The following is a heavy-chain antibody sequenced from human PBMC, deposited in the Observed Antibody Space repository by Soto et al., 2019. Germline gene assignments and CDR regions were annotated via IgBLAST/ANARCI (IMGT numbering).Heavy chain of an antibody. V-gene: IGHV3-30*18. Sequence: QVQLVASGGGVVQPGRSLRLSCVASGFSFSNYGMNWVRQAPGKGLEWVALISYGGGYKYYADSVKGRFTSSRDNSKNTLYLQMDSLSPEDTAIYYCAKHRVMAGERYYYAMDVWGQGTAVIVSS. CDR1: GFSFSNYG. CDR2: ISYGGGYK. CDR3: AKHRVMAGERYYYAMDV. D-gene: IGHD1-1*01. J-gene: IGHJ6*02.